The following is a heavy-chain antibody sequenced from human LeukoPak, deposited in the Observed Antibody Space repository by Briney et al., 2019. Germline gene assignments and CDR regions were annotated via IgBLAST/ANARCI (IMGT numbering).Heavy chain of an antibody. CDR3: ARTRRSGYDATYFYYYMDV. CDR1: SDSISDDY. V-gene: IGHV4-59*01. Sequence: SETLSLTCTVSSDSISDDYWSWIRQSPGKGQEYIGNIHFSGSTNYNPSLKSRVTISVDTSKNHFSLKLTSLTAADTAVYYCARTRRSGYDATYFYYYMDVWGQGTTVTVSS. CDR2: IHFSGST. J-gene: IGHJ6*03. D-gene: IGHD3-3*01.